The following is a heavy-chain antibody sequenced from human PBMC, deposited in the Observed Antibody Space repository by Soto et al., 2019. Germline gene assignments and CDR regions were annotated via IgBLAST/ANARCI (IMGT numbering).Heavy chain of an antibody. CDR3: ARAGDDCSTTSCYMIDY. CDR1: GYTFTTYA. CDR2: INAGNGKT. J-gene: IGHJ4*02. V-gene: IGHV1-3*01. Sequence: ASVKVSCKASGYTFTTYAIHWVRQAPGQRLEWMGWINAGNGKTKYSQKFQDRVTITRGTSATTAYMELSSLTSEDTAVHYCARAGDDCSTTSCYMIDYWGQGTLVTVSS. D-gene: IGHD2-2*02.